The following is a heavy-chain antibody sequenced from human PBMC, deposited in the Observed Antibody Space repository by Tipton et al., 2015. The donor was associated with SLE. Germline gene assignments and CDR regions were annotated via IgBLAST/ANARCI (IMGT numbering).Heavy chain of an antibody. V-gene: IGHV3-9*01. Sequence: SLRLSCAASGFTFHDYAMHWVRQAPGKGLEWVSSISWNSASLGYVDSVKGRFTISRDNANNSLYLQMNSLRSEDTALYYCAKSDSVWPEEYFQHWGQGTRVTVSS. CDR2: ISWNSASL. CDR1: GFTFHDYA. CDR3: AKSDSVWPEEYFQH. J-gene: IGHJ1*01. D-gene: IGHD6-19*01.